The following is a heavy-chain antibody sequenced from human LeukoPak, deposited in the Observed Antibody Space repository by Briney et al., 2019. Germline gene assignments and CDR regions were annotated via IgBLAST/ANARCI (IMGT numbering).Heavy chain of an antibody. J-gene: IGHJ4*02. CDR3: TRSVRNGHIDY. D-gene: IGHD2-21*01. CDR1: GYTFTNYD. CDR2: MNPNSGNT. V-gene: IGHV1-8*01. Sequence: ASVKVSCKASGYTFTNYDINWVRQATGQGLEWMGWMNPNSGNTGYAQKFQGRVTMTRNTSISTAYMELSSLRFEDTAVYYCTRSVRNGHIDYWGQGTLVTVSS.